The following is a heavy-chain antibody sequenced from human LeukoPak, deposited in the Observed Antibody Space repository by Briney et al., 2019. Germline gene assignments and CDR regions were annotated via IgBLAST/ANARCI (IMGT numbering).Heavy chain of an antibody. CDR1: GASFSGYY. V-gene: IGHV4-34*01. D-gene: IGHD3-22*01. CDR2: INHSGST. Sequence: SETLSLTCAVYGASFSGYYWTWIRQPPGKGLEWIGEINHSGSTNYNPSLKSRVTISVDTSKNQFSLRLSSVTAADTAVYYCARAGLGGYNAFDIWGQGTMVTVSS. CDR3: ARAGLGGYNAFDI. J-gene: IGHJ3*02.